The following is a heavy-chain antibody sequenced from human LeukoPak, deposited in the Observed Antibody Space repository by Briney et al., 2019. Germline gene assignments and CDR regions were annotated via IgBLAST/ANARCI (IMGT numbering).Heavy chain of an antibody. Sequence: SETLSLTCTVSGGSISSYYWSWIRQPPGKGLEWIGYIYYSGSTNYNPSLKSRVTISVDTSKNQFSLKLSSVTAADTAVYYCARASKHIVVVTDWGQGTLVTVSS. CDR2: IYYSGST. D-gene: IGHD2-21*02. V-gene: IGHV4-59*01. CDR1: GGSISSYY. CDR3: ARASKHIVVVTD. J-gene: IGHJ4*02.